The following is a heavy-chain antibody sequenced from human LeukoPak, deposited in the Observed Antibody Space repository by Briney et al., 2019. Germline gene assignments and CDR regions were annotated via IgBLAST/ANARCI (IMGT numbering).Heavy chain of an antibody. Sequence: SVKVSCKASGGTFSSYAINWVRQAPGQGLEWMGRIIPILGIANYAQKFQGRVTITADKSTSTAYMELSSLRSEDTAVYYCARADYGGLANWFDPWGQGTLVTVSS. CDR2: IIPILGIA. CDR1: GGTFSSYA. J-gene: IGHJ5*02. D-gene: IGHD4-23*01. V-gene: IGHV1-69*04. CDR3: ARADYGGLANWFDP.